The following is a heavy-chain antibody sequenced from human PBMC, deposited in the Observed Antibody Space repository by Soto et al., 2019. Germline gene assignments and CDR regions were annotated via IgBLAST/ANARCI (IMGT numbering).Heavy chain of an antibody. D-gene: IGHD2-2*01. CDR3: ARDPLGVVVPAAMPGL. J-gene: IGHJ4*02. CDR1: GFTFSSYA. CDR2: ISYDGSNK. Sequence: GGSLRLSCAASGFTFSSYAMHWVRQAPGKGLEWVAVISYDGSNKYYADSVKGRFTISRDNSKNTLYLQMNSLRAEDTAVYYCARDPLGVVVPAAMPGLWGQGTLVTVSS. V-gene: IGHV3-30-3*01.